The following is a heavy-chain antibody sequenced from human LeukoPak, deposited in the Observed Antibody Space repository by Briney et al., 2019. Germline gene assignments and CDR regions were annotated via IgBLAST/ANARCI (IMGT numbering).Heavy chain of an antibody. D-gene: IGHD5-12*01. CDR3: ARDYRYAFDN. V-gene: IGHV3-48*04. CDR2: IGSSSGNT. J-gene: IGHJ4*02. Sequence: GGYLRRYCAASGFTFSSYSMNWVRQAPGKGLEWISYIGSSSGNTKYADSVKGRFTISGDNAKNSLYLQMNSLRVEDTAVYYCARDYRYAFDNWGQGILVTVSS. CDR1: GFTFSSYS.